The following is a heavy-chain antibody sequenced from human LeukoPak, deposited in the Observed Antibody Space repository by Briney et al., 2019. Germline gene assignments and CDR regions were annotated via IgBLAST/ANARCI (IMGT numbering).Heavy chain of an antibody. CDR2: ISGSGGST. J-gene: IGHJ4*02. CDR3: AKTVDYDFWSGYLDY. V-gene: IGHV3-23*01. D-gene: IGHD3-3*01. Sequence: PGGSLRLSCAASGFTFSSYAMSWVRQAPGKGLEWVSAISGSGGSTYYADSVKGRFTISRDNSKNTLYLQMNSLRAEDKAVYYCAKTVDYDFWSGYLDYWGQGTLVTVSS. CDR1: GFTFSSYA.